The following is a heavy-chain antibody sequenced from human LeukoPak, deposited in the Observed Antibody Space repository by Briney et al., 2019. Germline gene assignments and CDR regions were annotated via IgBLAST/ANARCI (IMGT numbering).Heavy chain of an antibody. Sequence: GGALRLSCAASGFTFSSYAMSWVRQAPGKGLECVSAISGRGGSTYYADSVKGRFTISRDNSKNTLYLQMNSLRAEDTAVYYCAKKVGYCSGGSCYPYSYDMDVWGQGTTVTVSS. J-gene: IGHJ6*02. CDR1: GFTFSSYA. D-gene: IGHD2-15*01. V-gene: IGHV3-23*01. CDR2: ISGRGGST. CDR3: AKKVGYCSGGSCYPYSYDMDV.